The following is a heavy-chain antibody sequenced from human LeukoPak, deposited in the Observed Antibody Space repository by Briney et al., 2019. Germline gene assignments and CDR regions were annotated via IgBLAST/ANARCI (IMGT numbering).Heavy chain of an antibody. CDR1: GFIFSDYY. V-gene: IGHV3-11*01. Sequence: GGSLRLSCAASGFIFSDYYMSWIRQAPGKGLEWVSYISSSGSTMYYTDSVKGRFTISRDNAKDSLYLQMNSLRAEDTAVYYCANWYYYENGAYWCWGQGTLVTVSS. CDR2: ISSSGSTM. J-gene: IGHJ4*02. CDR3: ANWYYYENGAYWC. D-gene: IGHD3-22*01.